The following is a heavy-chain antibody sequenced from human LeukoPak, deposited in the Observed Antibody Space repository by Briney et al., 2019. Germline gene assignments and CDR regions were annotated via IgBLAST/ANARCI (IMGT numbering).Heavy chain of an antibody. J-gene: IGHJ4*02. CDR1: GFTFDDSV. D-gene: IGHD3-10*01. V-gene: IGHV3-48*03. CDR3: ARDYYYGSGSYD. CDR2: ISSSGSTI. Sequence: PGGSLRLSCAASGFTFDDSVMSWVRQAPGKGLEWVSYISSSGSTIYYADSVKGRFTISRDNAKNSLYLQMNSLRAEDTAVYYCARDYYYGSGSYDWGQGTLVTVSS.